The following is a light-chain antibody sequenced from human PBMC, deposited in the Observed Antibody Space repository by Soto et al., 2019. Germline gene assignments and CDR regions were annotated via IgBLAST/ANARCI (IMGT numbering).Light chain of an antibody. V-gene: IGLV2-14*01. J-gene: IGLJ2*01. CDR3: SSYTSSRTVI. Sequence: QSALTQPASVSGSPGQSITISCTGANCDVGGYNYVSWSHRHPGKAPEFMIYEVRNRPSGVSNRFSGSKSGNTASLTISGLQTEDAADYYCSSYTSSRTVIFGGGTKLTVL. CDR1: NCDVGGYNY. CDR2: EVR.